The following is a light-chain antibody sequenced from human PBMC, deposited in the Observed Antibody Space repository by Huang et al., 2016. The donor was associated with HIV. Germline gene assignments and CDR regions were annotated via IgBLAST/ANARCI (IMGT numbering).Light chain of an antibody. CDR1: QSIGNS. Sequence: DIQMTQSPSSLSASVGDRVTITCRASQSIGNSLHWYQQKVGTAPKLLISRASNLESGVPSRFGGGGSGSDFTLIITRLQPEDFATYYCQQTFIVPWTFGQGTKVE. V-gene: IGKV1-39*01. J-gene: IGKJ1*01. CDR3: QQTFIVPWT. CDR2: RAS.